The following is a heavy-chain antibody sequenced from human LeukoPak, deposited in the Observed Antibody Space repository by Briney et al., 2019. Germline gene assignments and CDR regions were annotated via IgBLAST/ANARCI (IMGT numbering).Heavy chain of an antibody. CDR3: SCQGYSGTYDY. V-gene: IGHV3-30*04. CDR1: GFTFSSYA. D-gene: IGHD3-10*01. J-gene: IGHJ4*02. CDR2: ISYDGSNK. Sequence: PGGSLRLSCAASGFTFSSYAMHWVRQAPGKGLEWVAVISYDGSNKYYADSVKGRFTISRDNSKNTLYLQMNSLRAEDTAVYYCSCQGYSGTYDYWGQGTLVTVSS.